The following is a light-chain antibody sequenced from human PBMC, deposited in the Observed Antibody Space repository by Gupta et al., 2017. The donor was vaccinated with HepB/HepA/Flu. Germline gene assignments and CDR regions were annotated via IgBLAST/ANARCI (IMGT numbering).Light chain of an antibody. CDR2: DAS. V-gene: IGKV3-11*01. CDR3: QQRSNWA. J-gene: IGKJ1*01. Sequence: VLTQSPDILSLSPGERATVSCRASQVVGSYLAWYQQKPGQAPRHLIYDASNRATGIPARFSASGSGTDFTLTISSLEPEDFAVYYCQQRSNWAFGQGTKVEIK. CDR1: QVVGSY.